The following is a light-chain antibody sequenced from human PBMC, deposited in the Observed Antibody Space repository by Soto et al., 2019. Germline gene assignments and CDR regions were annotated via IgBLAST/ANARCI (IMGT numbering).Light chain of an antibody. V-gene: IGLV2-11*01. CDR3: CSYTASDIWV. CDR2: AVS. Sequence: QSVLTQPRSVSGSPGQSVTISCTGTNSDVGGYNFVSWYQQLPGKAPKLMISAVSQRPSGVPDRFSGSKSGNTASLTISGLQADDEADYFCCSYTASDIWVFGGGTKLTDL. CDR1: NSDVGGYNF. J-gene: IGLJ3*02.